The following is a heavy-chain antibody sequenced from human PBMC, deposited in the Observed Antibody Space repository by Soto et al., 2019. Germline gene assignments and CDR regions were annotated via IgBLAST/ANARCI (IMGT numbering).Heavy chain of an antibody. CDR2: IYHSGST. CDR3: ASSGIAVAGSFDY. D-gene: IGHD6-19*01. CDR1: GGSISSSDW. V-gene: IGHV4-4*02. J-gene: IGHJ4*02. Sequence: SETLSLTCAVSGGSISSSDWWSWVRQPPGKGLEWIGEIYHSGSTNYNPSLKSRVTISVDKSKNQFSLKLSSVTAADTAVYYCASSGIAVAGSFDYWGQGTLVTVSS.